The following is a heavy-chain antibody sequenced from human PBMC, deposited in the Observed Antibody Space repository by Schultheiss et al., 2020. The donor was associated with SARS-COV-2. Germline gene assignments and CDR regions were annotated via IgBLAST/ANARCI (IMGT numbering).Heavy chain of an antibody. D-gene: IGHD1-26*01. Sequence: GGSLRLSCAASGFTFSSYAMHWVRQAPGKGLEWVAVISYDGSNKYYADSVKGRFTISRDNAKNSLYLQMNSLRAEDTAVYYCARVYSGNYYPIGYWGQGTLVTVSS. CDR3: ARVYSGNYYPIGY. V-gene: IGHV3-30*04. J-gene: IGHJ4*02. CDR1: GFTFSSYA. CDR2: ISYDGSNK.